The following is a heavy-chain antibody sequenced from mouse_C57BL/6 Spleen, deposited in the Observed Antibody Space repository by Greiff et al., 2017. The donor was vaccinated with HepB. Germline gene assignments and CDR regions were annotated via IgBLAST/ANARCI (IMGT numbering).Heavy chain of an antibody. CDR1: GYTFTSYW. Sequence: QVQLKQSGTELVKPGASVKLSCKASGYTFTSYWMHWVKQRPGQGLEWIGNINPSNGGTNYNEKFKSKATLTVDKSSSTAYMQLSSLTSEDSAVYYCARRDSNLYYAMDYWGQGTSVTVSS. CDR2: INPSNGGT. V-gene: IGHV1-53*01. J-gene: IGHJ4*01. CDR3: ARRDSNLYYAMDY. D-gene: IGHD2-5*01.